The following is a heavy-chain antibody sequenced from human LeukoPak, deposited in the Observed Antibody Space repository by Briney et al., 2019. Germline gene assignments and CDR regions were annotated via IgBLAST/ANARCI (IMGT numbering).Heavy chain of an antibody. Sequence: PGGSLRLSCAASGFTVSSNYMSWGRQAPGKGLEWVSVIYSGGSTYHADSVKGRFTISRDNSKNTLYLQMNSLRAEDTAVYYCARGSGGYYDSGRRYYYGMDVWGQGTTVTVSS. D-gene: IGHD3-22*01. CDR2: IYSGGST. CDR1: GFTVSSNY. CDR3: ARGSGGYYDSGRRYYYGMDV. J-gene: IGHJ6*02. V-gene: IGHV3-66*01.